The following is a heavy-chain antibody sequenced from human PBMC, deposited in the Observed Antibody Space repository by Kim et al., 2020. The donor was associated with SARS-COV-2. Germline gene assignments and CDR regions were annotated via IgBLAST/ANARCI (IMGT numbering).Heavy chain of an antibody. CDR2: INSDGSST. CDR1: GFTFSTYW. CDR3: ARVGLYSSGWNS. Sequence: GESLKISCAASGFTFSTYWMNWVRQAPGKGLVWVSRINSDGSSTSYADFVKGRFTISRDNAKNTVYLQMNSLRAEDTAVYYCARVGLYSSGWNSWGQGTLVIVSS. V-gene: IGHV3-74*01. D-gene: IGHD6-19*01. J-gene: IGHJ4*02.